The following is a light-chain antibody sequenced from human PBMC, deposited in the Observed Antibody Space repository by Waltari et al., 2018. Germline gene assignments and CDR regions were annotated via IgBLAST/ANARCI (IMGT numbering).Light chain of an antibody. J-gene: IGKJ2*01. Sequence: IVLTQSPASLSLSPGERATLSCRASQRVDNSLAWYQQKPGQAPRLFIYDAVNRPADVPARFSGSGSGTDFTLIISSLEHEDFAVYYCQQRGSWPYTFGQGTTVEIK. V-gene: IGKV3-11*01. CDR2: DAV. CDR3: QQRGSWPYT. CDR1: QRVDNS.